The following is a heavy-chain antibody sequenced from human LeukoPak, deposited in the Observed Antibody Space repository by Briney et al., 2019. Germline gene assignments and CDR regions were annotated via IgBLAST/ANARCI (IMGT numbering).Heavy chain of an antibody. Sequence: ASVKVSCKASGYTFASYAMNWVRQAPGQGLEWMGWINTNTGNPTYAQGFTGRFVFSLDTSVSTAYLQISSLKAEDTAVYYCARAKEVWLQHRYWYFDLWGRGTLVTVSS. D-gene: IGHD5-24*01. CDR3: ARAKEVWLQHRYWYFDL. J-gene: IGHJ2*01. V-gene: IGHV7-4-1*02. CDR2: INTNTGNP. CDR1: GYTFASYA.